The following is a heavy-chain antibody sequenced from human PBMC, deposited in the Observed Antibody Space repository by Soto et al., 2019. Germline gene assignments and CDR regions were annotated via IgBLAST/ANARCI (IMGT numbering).Heavy chain of an antibody. V-gene: IGHV5-51*01. Sequence: EVQLVQSGAEVKKPGESLKISCKGSGYRFTDYWIGWVRQMPGKGLEWMGIIYPGDSETTYGPSFQGQVTISADKSISTAYLQSSSLKASDTAMYYCAIYASSSEWDYFDYWGQGTLVTVSP. CDR1: GYRFTDYW. CDR3: AIYASSSEWDYFDY. D-gene: IGHD6-6*01. J-gene: IGHJ4*02. CDR2: IYPGDSET.